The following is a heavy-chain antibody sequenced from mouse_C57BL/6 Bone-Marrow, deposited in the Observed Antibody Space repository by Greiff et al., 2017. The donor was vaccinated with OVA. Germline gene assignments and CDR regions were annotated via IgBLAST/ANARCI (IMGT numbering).Heavy chain of an antibody. CDR2: IYPGDGDT. CDR1: GYAFSSSW. J-gene: IGHJ1*03. D-gene: IGHD1-1*01. Sequence: QVQLQQSGPELVKPGASVKISCKASGYAFSSSWMNWVKQRPGKGLEWIGRIYPGDGDTNYNGKFKGKATLTADKSSSTAYMQLSSLTSEDSAVYFCARSGYYGSSYYWYFDVWGTGTTVTVSS. V-gene: IGHV1-82*01. CDR3: ARSGYYGSSYYWYFDV.